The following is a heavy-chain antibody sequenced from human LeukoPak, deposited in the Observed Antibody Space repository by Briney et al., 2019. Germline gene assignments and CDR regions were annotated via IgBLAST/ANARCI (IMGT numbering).Heavy chain of an antibody. CDR2: IYYSGST. CDR1: GGSISSYY. J-gene: IGHJ4*02. V-gene: IGHV4-59*01. D-gene: IGHD5-18*01. Sequence: SETLSLTCSVSGGSISSYYWSWIRQPPGKGLEWIGYIYYSGSTNYNPSLRSRVTISVDTSKNQFSLKLSSVTAADTAVYYCARIVPYNYGYVDRWGQGTLVTVSS. CDR3: ARIVPYNYGYVDR.